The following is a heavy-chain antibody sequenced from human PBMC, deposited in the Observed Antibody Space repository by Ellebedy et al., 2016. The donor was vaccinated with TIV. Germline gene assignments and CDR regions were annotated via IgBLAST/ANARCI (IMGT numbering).Heavy chain of an antibody. V-gene: IGHV3-7*01. Sequence: GESLKISCAASGFTLSNHWMSWVRQAPGKGLEWVANINQDGSETYYVDSVEGRFTISRDNGKNSLYLEMNSLRDEDTAVYYCARSLVGLGRDIHWGQGTLVTVSS. CDR1: GFTLSNHW. CDR3: ARSLVGLGRDIH. CDR2: INQDGSET. D-gene: IGHD2-15*01. J-gene: IGHJ4*02.